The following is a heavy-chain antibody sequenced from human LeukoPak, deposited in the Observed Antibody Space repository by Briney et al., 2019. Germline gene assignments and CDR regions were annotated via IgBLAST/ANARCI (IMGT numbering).Heavy chain of an antibody. J-gene: IGHJ3*02. CDR3: ARGGPIRLITGKWGPEAFDI. CDR2: IRYDGNNK. CDR1: GFTFSSYG. D-gene: IGHD1-20*01. Sequence: GGSLRLSCAASGFTFSSYGMHWARQAPGKGLEWVAFIRYDGNNKYYADSVKGRFTISRDNSKNTLYLQMNSLRAEDTAVYYCARGGPIRLITGKWGPEAFDIWGQGTMVTVSS. V-gene: IGHV3-30*02.